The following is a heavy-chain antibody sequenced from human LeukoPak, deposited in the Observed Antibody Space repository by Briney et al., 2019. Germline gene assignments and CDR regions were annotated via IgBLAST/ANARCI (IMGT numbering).Heavy chain of an antibody. Sequence: GGSLRLSCAASGFTFSIYAMSWVRQAPGKGLAWVSAISGSGGTAYYADSVKGRFTISRDNSKNTLYLQMNSLRAEDTAVYYCAKKGYYDGSGYYMYSFDHWGQGTLVTVSS. CDR2: ISGSGGTA. CDR1: GFTFSIYA. V-gene: IGHV3-23*01. CDR3: AKKGYYDGSGYYMYSFDH. J-gene: IGHJ4*02. D-gene: IGHD3-22*01.